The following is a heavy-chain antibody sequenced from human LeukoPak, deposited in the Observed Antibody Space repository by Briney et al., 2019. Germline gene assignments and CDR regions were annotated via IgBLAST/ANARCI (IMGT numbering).Heavy chain of an antibody. J-gene: IGHJ4*02. CDR2: IKQDGSEK. CDR3: AREGGELWLRGVARKYYFDY. Sequence: GGSLRLSCAASGFTFSSYWMSWVRQAPGKGLEWVANIKQDGSEKYYVDSVKGRFTISRDNAKNSLYLQMNSLRAEDTAVYYCAREGGELWLRGVARKYYFDYWGQGTLVTVSS. V-gene: IGHV3-7*01. CDR1: GFTFSSYW. D-gene: IGHD5-18*01.